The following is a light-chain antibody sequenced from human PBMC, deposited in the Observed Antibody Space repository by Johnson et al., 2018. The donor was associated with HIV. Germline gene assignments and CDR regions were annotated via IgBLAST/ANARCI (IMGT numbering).Light chain of an antibody. CDR2: DNN. CDR1: SSNIGNNY. CDR3: GTWDSSLIANV. V-gene: IGLV1-51*01. Sequence: HSVLTQPPSVSAAPGQKVTISCSGSSSNIGNNYVSWYQQLPGTAPKLLIYDNNKRPSGIPDRFSGSKSGTSATLGIAGLQTGDEADYYFGTWDSSLIANVFGTGTKFTVL. J-gene: IGLJ1*01.